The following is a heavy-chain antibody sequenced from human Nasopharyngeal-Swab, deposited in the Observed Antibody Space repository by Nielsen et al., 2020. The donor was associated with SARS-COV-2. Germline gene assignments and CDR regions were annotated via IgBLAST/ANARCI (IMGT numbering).Heavy chain of an antibody. Sequence: GESLRISCEASGFRFSDYFMDWVRQAPGKGPEWVGRIKKKGDRYTTEYAASVKGRFTISRDDSKNPLYLQMNSLKTEDTAVYYCGRDNYYKLDYWGQGTLVTVSS. CDR2: IKKKGDRYTT. J-gene: IGHJ4*02. V-gene: IGHV3-72*01. CDR3: GRDNYYKLDY. D-gene: IGHD1-26*01. CDR1: GFRFSDYF.